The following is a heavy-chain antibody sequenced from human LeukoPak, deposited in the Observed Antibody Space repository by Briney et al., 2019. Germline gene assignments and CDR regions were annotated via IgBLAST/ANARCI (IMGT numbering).Heavy chain of an antibody. D-gene: IGHD1-1*01. CDR2: ISTTSSTM. V-gene: IGHV3-48*01. CDR1: GFTFSSYS. CDR3: ARDRASNDYTNWLDP. J-gene: IGHJ5*02. Sequence: GGSLRLSCAASGFTFSSYSMNWVRQAPGKRLEWLSYISTTSSTMYYADSVKGRFTISRDNANNSLYLQMNSLRAEDTAVYYCARDRASNDYTNWLDPWGQGTLVTVSS.